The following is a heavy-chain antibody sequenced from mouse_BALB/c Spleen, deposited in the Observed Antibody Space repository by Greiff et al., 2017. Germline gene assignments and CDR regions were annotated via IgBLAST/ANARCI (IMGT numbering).Heavy chain of an antibody. Sequence: QVQLKQSGAELVRPGTSVKVSCKASGYAFTNYLIEWVKQRPGQGLEWIGVINPGSGGTNYNEKFKGKATLTADKSSSTAYMQLSSLTSDDSAVYFCARSGIYYYGSSHPFAYWGQGTLVTVSA. D-gene: IGHD1-1*01. J-gene: IGHJ3*01. CDR2: INPGSGGT. CDR1: GYAFTNYL. CDR3: ARSGIYYYGSSHPFAY. V-gene: IGHV1-54*01.